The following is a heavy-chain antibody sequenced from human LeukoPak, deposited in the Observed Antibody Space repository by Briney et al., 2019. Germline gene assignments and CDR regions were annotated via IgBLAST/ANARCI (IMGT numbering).Heavy chain of an antibody. CDR2: IKTKTDGDTT. CDR3: DYNYMDV. Sequence: GGSLRLSCAASGFNFSNAWMTWARQAPGKGLEWVGRIKTKTDGDTTDYAAPVKDRFTIAREDSKNTLYLQMNSLKSEDTAVYYCDYNYMDVWGKGTTVTVSS. J-gene: IGHJ6*03. V-gene: IGHV3-15*01. CDR1: GFNFSNAW.